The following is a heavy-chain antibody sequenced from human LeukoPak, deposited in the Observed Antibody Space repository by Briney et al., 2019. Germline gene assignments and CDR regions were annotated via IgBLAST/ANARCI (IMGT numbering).Heavy chain of an antibody. CDR2: MNPNSGNT. CDR1: GYTFTSYD. D-gene: IGHD6-13*01. J-gene: IGHJ5*02. V-gene: IGHV1-8*01. Sequence: ASVKVSCKASGYTFTSYDINWVRQATGQGLEWMGWMNPNSGNTGYAQKFQGRVTMTRNTSISTAYMELSSLRSEDTAVYYCARALVAAAGMSGWFDPWGQGTLVTVSS. CDR3: ARALVAAAGMSGWFDP.